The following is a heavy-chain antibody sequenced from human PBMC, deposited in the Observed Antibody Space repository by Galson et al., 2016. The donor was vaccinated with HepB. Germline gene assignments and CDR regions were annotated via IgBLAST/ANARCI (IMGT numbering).Heavy chain of an antibody. V-gene: IGHV4-61*03. CDR2: IFHSGRV. CDR3: ARQYRGGPSDY. CDR1: GGSISSGDYY. Sequence: SETLSLTCTVSGGSISSGDYYWSWIRQPPGKGLEWIGQIFHSGRVNYTPSLASRVTISVDTSNNHFSLRLTSVTAADTALYYCARQYRGGPSDYWGQGTLVIVSS. J-gene: IGHJ4*02. D-gene: IGHD5-12*01.